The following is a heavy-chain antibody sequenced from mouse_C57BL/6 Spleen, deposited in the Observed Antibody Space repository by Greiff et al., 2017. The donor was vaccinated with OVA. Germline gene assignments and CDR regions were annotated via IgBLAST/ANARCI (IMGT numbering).Heavy chain of an antibody. CDR1: GYAFSSSW. CDR3: SSTTAVGPV. Sequence: VQLQQSGPELVKPGASVKISCKASGYAFSSSWMNWVKQRPGKGLEWIGRIYPGDGDTKYNGKFKGKATLTADKSSSTAYMQLSSLTSEDSAVHFYSSTTAVGPVWGTGTTVTVSS. J-gene: IGHJ1*03. V-gene: IGHV1-82*01. D-gene: IGHD1-2*01. CDR2: IYPGDGDT.